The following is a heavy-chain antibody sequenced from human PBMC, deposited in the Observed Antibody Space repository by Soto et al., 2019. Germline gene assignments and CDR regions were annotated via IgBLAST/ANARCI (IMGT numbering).Heavy chain of an antibody. D-gene: IGHD1-26*01. V-gene: IGHV3-53*01. CDR2: ISSRGGSV. CDR3: AKMGISTTSSFDN. Sequence: LRLSCAASGFTVSSKYMSWVRQAPGKGLEWVSVISSRGGSVYYADSVKGRFTVSRDNSLNVLFLHMNKLRVEDTAVYYCAKMGISTTSSFDNWGQGILVTVSS. J-gene: IGHJ4*02. CDR1: GFTVSSKY.